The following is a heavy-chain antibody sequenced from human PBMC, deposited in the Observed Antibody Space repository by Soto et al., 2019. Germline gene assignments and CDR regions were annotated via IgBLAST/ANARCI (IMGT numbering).Heavy chain of an antibody. CDR2: IIPIFGTA. CDR3: ARDPGGYGMDV. J-gene: IGHJ6*02. V-gene: IGHV1-69*13. Sequence: SVKVSCKASGYTFTSYDINWVRQATGQGLEWMGGIIPIFGTANYAQKFQGRVTITADESTSTAYMELSSLRSEDTAVYYCARDPGGYGMDVWGQGTTVTVSS. CDR1: GYTFTSYD.